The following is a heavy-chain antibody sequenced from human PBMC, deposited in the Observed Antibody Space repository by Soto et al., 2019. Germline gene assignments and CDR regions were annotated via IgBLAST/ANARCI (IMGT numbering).Heavy chain of an antibody. J-gene: IGHJ4*02. CDR3: ARGPQTSDF. D-gene: IGHD2-2*01. Sequence: QVQLVQSGAEVKKPGDSVKVSCKTSGYIFTTYSIAWVRQAPGQGLEWMGWINTYNGKTHYAQKFQGRVSVTTAPSTGTVSMELRSLTSDDTAVYYCARGPQTSDFWGQGTLVTVSS. CDR1: GYIFTTYS. CDR2: INTYNGKT. V-gene: IGHV1-18*04.